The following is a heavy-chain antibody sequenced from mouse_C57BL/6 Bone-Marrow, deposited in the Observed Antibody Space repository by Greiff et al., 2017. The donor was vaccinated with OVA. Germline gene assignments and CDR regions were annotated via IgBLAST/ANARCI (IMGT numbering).Heavy chain of an antibody. CDR3: TTGVYYYGSDYAMDY. V-gene: IGHV14-4*01. CDR2: IDPENGDT. D-gene: IGHD1-1*01. CDR1: GFNIKDDY. Sequence: DVQLQQSGAELVRPGASVKLSCTASGFNIKDDYMHWVKQRPEQGLEWIGWIDPENGDTEYASKFQGKATITADTSSNTAYLQLSSLTSEDTAVYYCTTGVYYYGSDYAMDYWGQGTSVTVSS. J-gene: IGHJ4*01.